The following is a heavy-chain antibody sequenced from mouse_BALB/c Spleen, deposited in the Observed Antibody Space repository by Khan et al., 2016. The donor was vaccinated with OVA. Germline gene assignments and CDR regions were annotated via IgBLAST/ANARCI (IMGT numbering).Heavy chain of an antibody. V-gene: IGHV1-7*01. J-gene: IGHJ2*01. CDR1: GYTFTSYW. CDR3: ARDRMDY. Sequence: QVQLQQSGAELAKPGASVTMSCTASGYTFTSYWMHWIQQRPGQGLEWIGYINPTSGYTDYNQKFKDKATLTADKSSSTAYMQLSSLTSDDSAVYYCARDRMDYWGQGTALTVSS. CDR2: INPTSGYT.